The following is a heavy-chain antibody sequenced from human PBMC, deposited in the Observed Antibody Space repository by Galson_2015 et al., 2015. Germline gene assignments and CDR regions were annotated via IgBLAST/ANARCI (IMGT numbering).Heavy chain of an antibody. Sequence: SLRLSCAASGFTFSNYEMNWVRQAPGKGLEWVSYIRSSGTTIYYADSVKGRFTISRDDAKNSLYLQMNSLRAEDTAVYYCARGDSSTHTHWYFDLWGRGTLVTVSS. D-gene: IGHD6-13*01. CDR3: ARGDSSTHTHWYFDL. CDR1: GFTFSNYE. J-gene: IGHJ2*01. CDR2: IRSSGTTI. V-gene: IGHV3-48*03.